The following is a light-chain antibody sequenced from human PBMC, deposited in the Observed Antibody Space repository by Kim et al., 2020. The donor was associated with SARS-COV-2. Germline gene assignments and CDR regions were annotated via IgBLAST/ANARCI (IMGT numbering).Light chain of an antibody. CDR3: SSYTSSSTLEVV. Sequence: PTPCTGTSSDVGVYNYVSWYQQHPGKAPKLMIYDVSNRPSGVSNRFSGSKSGNTASLTISGLQAEDEADYYCSSYTSSSTLEVVFGGGTKVTVL. CDR2: DVS. V-gene: IGLV2-14*03. J-gene: IGLJ2*01. CDR1: SSDVGVYNY.